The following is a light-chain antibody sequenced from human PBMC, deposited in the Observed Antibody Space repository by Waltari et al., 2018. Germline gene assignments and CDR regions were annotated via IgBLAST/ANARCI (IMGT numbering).Light chain of an antibody. CDR1: QSVTNNY. V-gene: IGKV3-20*01. Sequence: EIVLTQSPGTLSLSPGERATLSCRASQSVTNNYLAGYQQKRGQAPRALIYGASSRASGVPDRFSGSGSGTDFTLTISRLEPEDFAVYYCQQYGTSLSTFGQGTRVEIK. CDR2: GAS. CDR3: QQYGTSLST. J-gene: IGKJ1*01.